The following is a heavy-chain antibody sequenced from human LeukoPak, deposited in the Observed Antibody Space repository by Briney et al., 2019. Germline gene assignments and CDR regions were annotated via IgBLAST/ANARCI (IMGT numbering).Heavy chain of an antibody. D-gene: IGHD2-21*02. Sequence: PSETLSLTCTVSGDSISGDDYYWSWIRQHPGKGLEWIGNIYDSGSPNYNSSLKSRLTISIDTSKNQFSLRLKSVTAADTAVYYCWRLQGQTVLVTADSFYFDYWGQGILVTVAS. CDR3: WRLQGQTVLVTADSFYFDY. CDR1: GDSISGDDYY. J-gene: IGHJ4*02. CDR2: IYDSGSP. V-gene: IGHV4-31*03.